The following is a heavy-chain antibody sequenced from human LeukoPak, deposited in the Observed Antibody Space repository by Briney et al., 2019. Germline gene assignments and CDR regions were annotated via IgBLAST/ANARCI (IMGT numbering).Heavy chain of an antibody. CDR2: INPSGGST. CDR3: ARDRNSGWAFDY. J-gene: IGHJ4*02. D-gene: IGHD6-19*01. CDR1: GYTFTSYY. Sequence: VASVKVSCKASGYTFTSYYMHWVRQAPGQGLEWMGIINPSGGSTSYAQKFQGRVTMTRDMSTSTVYMELSSLRSDDTAVYYCARDRNSGWAFDYWGQGTLVTVSS. V-gene: IGHV1-46*01.